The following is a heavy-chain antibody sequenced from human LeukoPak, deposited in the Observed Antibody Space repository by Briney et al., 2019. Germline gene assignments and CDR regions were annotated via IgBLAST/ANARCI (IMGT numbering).Heavy chain of an antibody. V-gene: IGHV3-66*01. D-gene: IGHD3-3*01. CDR3: AKDQGITIFGVVDY. J-gene: IGHJ4*02. CDR1: GFTVSSNY. Sequence: GSLRLSCAASGFTVSSNYMSWVRQAPGKGLEWVSVIYSGGSTYYADSVKGRFTISRDNSKNTLYLQMNSLRAEDTAVYYCAKDQGITIFGVVDYWGQGTLVTVSS. CDR2: IYSGGST.